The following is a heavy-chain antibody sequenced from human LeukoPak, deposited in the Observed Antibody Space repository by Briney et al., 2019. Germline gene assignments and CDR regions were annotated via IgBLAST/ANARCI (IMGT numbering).Heavy chain of an antibody. J-gene: IGHJ5*02. V-gene: IGHV4-34*01. CDR2: INHSGST. D-gene: IGHD3-10*01. CDR1: GGSFSGYY. Sequence: PSETLSLTCAVYGGSFSGYYWSWIRQPPGKGLEWIGEINHSGSTNYNPSLKSRVTISVDTSKNQFSLKLSSVTAADTAVYYCARVESDYYGSANWFDPWGQGTLVTVSS. CDR3: ARVESDYYGSANWFDP.